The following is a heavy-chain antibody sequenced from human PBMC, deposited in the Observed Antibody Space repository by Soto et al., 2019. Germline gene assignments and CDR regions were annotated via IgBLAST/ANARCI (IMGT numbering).Heavy chain of an antibody. J-gene: IGHJ4*02. CDR1: GYTFSNYG. V-gene: IGHV1-18*04. CDR2: INAYNGNR. Sequence: QVPLVQSGTEVKKPGASVKVSCNTSGYTFSNYGISWVRQAPGQGLEWVGWINAYNGNRKYAQNFQGRITLTADTSASTAYLDLRTLRSDDTAVYYCARSPNPYYSDFWGQGTLVTVSS. CDR3: ARSPNPYYSDF.